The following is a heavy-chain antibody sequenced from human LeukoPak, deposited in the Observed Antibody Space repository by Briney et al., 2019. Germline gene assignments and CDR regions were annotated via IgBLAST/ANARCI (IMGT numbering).Heavy chain of an antibody. V-gene: IGHV1-18*01. CDR3: ARDEKRYCSGGSCPAYFDY. D-gene: IGHD2-15*01. CDR1: GYTFNDDG. CDR2: ISAYNGNT. Sequence: GASVKVSCKASGYTFNDDGISWVRQAPGQGLEWMAWISAYNGNTNYALKLRGRVTMTTDTSTSTAYMELRSLRSDDTAVYYCARDEKRYCSGGSCPAYFDYWGQGTLVTVSS. J-gene: IGHJ4*02.